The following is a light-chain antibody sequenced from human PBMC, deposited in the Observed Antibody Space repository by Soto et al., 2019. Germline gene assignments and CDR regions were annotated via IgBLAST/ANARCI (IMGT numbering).Light chain of an antibody. V-gene: IGLV1-47*01. J-gene: IGLJ2*01. CDR3: ATWDDSLGGPV. Sequence: QAVVTQTPSVSGTPGQRVNISCSGSSSNIGRNYVYWYHQFPGTAPKLLIYRDNERPSGVPDRFSGSKSGTSASLAISGLRSGDEADYHCATWDDSLGGPVFGGWTKLTVL. CDR1: SSNIGRNY. CDR2: RDN.